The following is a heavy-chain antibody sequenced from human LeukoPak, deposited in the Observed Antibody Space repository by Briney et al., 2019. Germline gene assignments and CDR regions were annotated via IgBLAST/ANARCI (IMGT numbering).Heavy chain of an antibody. V-gene: IGHV5-51*01. CDR1: GGSFTKFW. D-gene: IGHD2-2*01. J-gene: IGHJ5*02. CDR3: ASSPPSTPNWFDP. Sequence: GESLKISCEGSGGSFTKFWIGWVRQMPGKGLEWMGIIYPGDSDTRYSPSFQGQVTISADKSISTAYLQWSSLKASDTAMYYCASSPPSTPNWFDPWGQGTLVTVSS. CDR2: IYPGDSDT.